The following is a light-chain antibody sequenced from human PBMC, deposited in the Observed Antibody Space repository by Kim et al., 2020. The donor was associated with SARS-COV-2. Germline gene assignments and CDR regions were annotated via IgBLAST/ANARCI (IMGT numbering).Light chain of an antibody. CDR1: QSISYY. CDR2: GAS. Sequence: DIQMTQSPSSLSASVGDRVTITCRASQSISYYLNWYQQKPGKAPKLLIYGASSLQSGVPSRFSGRGSGTDFTLTISSLQREDFATYYCQQSYTTSWTFGQGTKVEIK. J-gene: IGKJ1*01. V-gene: IGKV1-39*01. CDR3: QQSYTTSWT.